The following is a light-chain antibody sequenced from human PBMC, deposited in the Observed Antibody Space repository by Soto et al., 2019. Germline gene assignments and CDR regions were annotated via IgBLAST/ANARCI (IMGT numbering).Light chain of an antibody. CDR3: SSYTSTSTL. Sequence: QSALTQPASVSGSPGQSITISCTGTSNDVGAYKNVSWYQQLPGKAPKLMIYEVSNRPSGVSNRFSGSKSGNTASLTISGLQAEDEADYYCSSYTSTSTLFGGGTKLTVL. CDR1: SNDVGAYKN. J-gene: IGLJ2*01. V-gene: IGLV2-14*01. CDR2: EVS.